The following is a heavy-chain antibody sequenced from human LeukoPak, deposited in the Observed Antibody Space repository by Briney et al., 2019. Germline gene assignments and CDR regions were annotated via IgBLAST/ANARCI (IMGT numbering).Heavy chain of an antibody. CDR2: IYYSGST. V-gene: IGHV4-31*03. CDR1: GGSISSGGYY. J-gene: IGHJ6*03. Sequence: SETLPLTCTVSGGSISSGGYYWSWIRQHPGKGLEWIGYIYYSGSTYYNPSLKSRVTISVDTSKNQFSLKLSSVTAADTAVYYCARVVTNYYYYYMDVWGKGTTVTVSS. CDR3: ARVVTNYYYYYMDV. D-gene: IGHD2-21*02.